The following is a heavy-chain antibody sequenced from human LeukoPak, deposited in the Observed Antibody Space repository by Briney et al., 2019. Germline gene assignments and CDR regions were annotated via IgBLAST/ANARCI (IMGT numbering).Heavy chain of an antibody. CDR2: IWYDGSNK. CDR3: ARDALEQQLARGWFDP. D-gene: IGHD6-13*01. V-gene: IGHV3-33*01. CDR1: GFTFSSYG. J-gene: IGHJ5*02. Sequence: GGSLRLSCAASGFTFSSYGMHWVRQAPGKGLEWVAVIWYDGSNKYYADSVKGRFTISRDNSKNTLYLQMNSLRAEGTAVYYCARDALEQQLARGWFDPWGQGTLVTVSS.